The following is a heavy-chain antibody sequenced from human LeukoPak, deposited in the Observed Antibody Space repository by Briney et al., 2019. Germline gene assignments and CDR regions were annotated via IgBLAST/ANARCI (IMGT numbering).Heavy chain of an antibody. CDR2: ISSNGGST. Sequence: GGSLRLSCAASGFTFSSYAMHWVRQAPGEGLEYVSAISSNGGSTYYADSVKGRFTISRDNPKNTLFLQMGSLRVEDMAVYYCARGLRAYYYYGMDVWGQGTTITVSS. D-gene: IGHD3-3*01. V-gene: IGHV3-64*02. CDR1: GFTFSSYA. CDR3: ARGLRAYYYYGMDV. J-gene: IGHJ6*02.